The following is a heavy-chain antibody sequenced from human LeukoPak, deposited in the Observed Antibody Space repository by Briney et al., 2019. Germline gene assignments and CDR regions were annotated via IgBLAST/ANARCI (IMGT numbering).Heavy chain of an antibody. Sequence: PGGSLRLSCAVSGFTFSSYGMHWVRQAPGKGLGWVAFIRYDGSNKYYADSVKGRFTISRDNSKNTLYLQMNSLRAEDTAVYYCAKNWEYIGWFDPWGQGTLVTVSS. CDR2: IRYDGSNK. CDR3: AKNWEYIGWFDP. CDR1: GFTFSSYG. D-gene: IGHD2/OR15-2a*01. J-gene: IGHJ5*02. V-gene: IGHV3-30*02.